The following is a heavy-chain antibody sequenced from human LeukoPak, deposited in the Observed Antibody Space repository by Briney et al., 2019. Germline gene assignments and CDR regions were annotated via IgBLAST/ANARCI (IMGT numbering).Heavy chain of an antibody. Sequence: GGSLRLSCAASGFTFSNYWMNWVRQAPGKGLEWVANIKQDGSEKYYVDSVKGRFTISRDNAKNSLNLQMNSLRAGDTAVYYCARSYSTSSKIFDYRGQGTLVTVSS. CDR2: IKQDGSEK. CDR1: GFTFSNYW. D-gene: IGHD6-6*01. J-gene: IGHJ4*02. CDR3: ARSYSTSSKIFDY. V-gene: IGHV3-7*01.